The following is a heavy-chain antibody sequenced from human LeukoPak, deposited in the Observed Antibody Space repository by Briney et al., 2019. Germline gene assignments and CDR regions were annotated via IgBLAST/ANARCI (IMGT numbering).Heavy chain of an antibody. D-gene: IGHD1-7*01. J-gene: IGHJ4*02. CDR2: ISSSSSYI. Sequence: SGGSLRLSCAASGFTFSNYAMSWVRQAPGKGLEWVSSISSSSSYIYYADSVKGRFTISRDNAKNSLYLQMNSLRAEDTAVYYCARVQLRVPYDYWGQGTLVTVSS. CDR3: ARVQLRVPYDY. CDR1: GFTFSNYA. V-gene: IGHV3-21*01.